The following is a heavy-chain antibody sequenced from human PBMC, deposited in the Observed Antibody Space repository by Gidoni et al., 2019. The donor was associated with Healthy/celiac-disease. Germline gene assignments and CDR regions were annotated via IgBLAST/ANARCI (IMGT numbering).Heavy chain of an antibody. CDR2: ISSSSSYI. J-gene: IGHJ5*02. CDR1: GFTFRSYS. Sequence: EVQLVESGGGLVKPGGSVRLSCSASGFTFRSYSMNWVRQAPGKGLEWVSSISSSSSYIYYADSVKGRFTISRDNAKNSLYLQMNSLRAEDTAVYYCARVTVTTSVTWGQGTLVTVSS. D-gene: IGHD4-4*01. CDR3: ARVTVTTSVT. V-gene: IGHV3-21*01.